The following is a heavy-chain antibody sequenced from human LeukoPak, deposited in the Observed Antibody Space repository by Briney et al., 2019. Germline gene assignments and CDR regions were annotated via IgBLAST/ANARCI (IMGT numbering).Heavy chain of an antibody. V-gene: IGHV3-66*01. CDR2: IYSGSST. J-gene: IGHJ6*02. CDR1: GFTVSSNY. Sequence: RGSLRLSCAASGFTVSSNYMRRVRHTPGEGLEWVSVIYSGSSTSYADSVKGRFSISRDTSKNTLYLQMNSLSAEDTAVYYCARDPVGAIGYGMDVWGQGATVTVSS. CDR3: ARDPVGAIGYGMDV. D-gene: IGHD1-26*01.